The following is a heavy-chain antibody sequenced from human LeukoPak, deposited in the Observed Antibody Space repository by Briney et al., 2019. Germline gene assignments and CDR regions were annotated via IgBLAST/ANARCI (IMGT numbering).Heavy chain of an antibody. Sequence: GGSLRLSCAASGFTFSSYGMHWVRQAPGKGLEWVAVISYDGTNKYYADSVKGRFTISRDNAKNSLYLQMSNLRAEDTAVYFCARGGGLDVWGQGATVTVSS. D-gene: IGHD3-16*01. J-gene: IGHJ6*02. CDR1: GFTFSSYG. CDR2: ISYDGTNK. CDR3: ARGGGLDV. V-gene: IGHV3-30*03.